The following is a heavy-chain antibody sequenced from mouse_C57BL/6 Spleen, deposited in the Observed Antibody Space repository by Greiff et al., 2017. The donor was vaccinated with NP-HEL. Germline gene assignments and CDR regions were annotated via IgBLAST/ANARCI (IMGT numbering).Heavy chain of an antibody. Sequence: EVKLVESEGGLVQPGSSMKLSCTASGFTFSDYYMAWVRQVPEKGLEWVANINYDGSSTYYLDSLTSRFIISRDNAKNILYLQMSSLKSEDTATYYCAREDYGSSYGYFDVWGTGTTVTVSS. V-gene: IGHV5-16*01. CDR2: INYDGSST. D-gene: IGHD1-1*01. CDR1: GFTFSDYY. J-gene: IGHJ1*03. CDR3: AREDYGSSYGYFDV.